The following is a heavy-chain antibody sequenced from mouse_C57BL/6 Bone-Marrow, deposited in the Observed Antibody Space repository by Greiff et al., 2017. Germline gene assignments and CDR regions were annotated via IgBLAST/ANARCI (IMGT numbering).Heavy chain of an antibody. Sequence: QVQLQQPGAELVKPGASVKMSCKASGYTFTSYWITWVKQRPGQGLEWIGDIYPGSGSTNYNEKFKSKATLTVDTSSSPAYMQLSSLASEDAAVYYCARGRYDGYFAWFAYWGQGTLVTVSA. CDR3: ARGRYDGYFAWFAY. D-gene: IGHD2-3*01. CDR2: IYPGSGST. J-gene: IGHJ3*01. CDR1: GYTFTSYW. V-gene: IGHV1-55*01.